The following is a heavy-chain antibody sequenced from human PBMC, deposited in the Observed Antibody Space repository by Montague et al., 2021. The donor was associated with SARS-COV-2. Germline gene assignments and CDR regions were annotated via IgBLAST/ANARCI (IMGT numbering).Heavy chain of an antibody. V-gene: IGHV2-70*11. J-gene: IGHJ5*02. D-gene: IGHD3-9*01. CDR1: GFSLSTSGMC. CDR3: ARDHYDILTGYYNWFDP. Sequence: PALVKPTQTLTLTCTFSGFSLSTSGMCVSWIRQPPGKALEWLARIDWDDDKYYSTSLKTRLTISKDTSKNQVVLTMTNMDPVDTATYYCARDHYDILTGYYNWFDPWGQGTLGTVSS. CDR2: IDWDDDK.